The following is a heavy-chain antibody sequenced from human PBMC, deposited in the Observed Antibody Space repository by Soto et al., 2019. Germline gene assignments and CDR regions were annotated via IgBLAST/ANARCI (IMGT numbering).Heavy chain of an antibody. D-gene: IGHD3-22*01. Sequence: SETLSLTCTVSGGSISSSSYYWGWIRQPPGKGLEWIGSIYYSGSTYYNTSLKSRVTISVDTSKNKLSLKLSSVTAADTAVYYCARLYYYDSSGQDYWGQGTLVTVS. CDR1: GGSISSSSYY. CDR3: ARLYYYDSSGQDY. J-gene: IGHJ4*02. CDR2: IYYSGST. V-gene: IGHV4-39*01.